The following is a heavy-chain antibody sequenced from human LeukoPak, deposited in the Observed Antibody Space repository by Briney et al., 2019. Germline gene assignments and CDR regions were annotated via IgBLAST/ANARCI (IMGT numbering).Heavy chain of an antibody. CDR3: SSLSMASLDY. V-gene: IGHV3-48*03. Sequence: PGGSLRLSCAASGFTFSSYEMNWVRQAPGKGLEWVSYISSSGSTIYYADSVKGRFTISRDNAKNSLYLQMNSLRAEDTAVYYCSSLSMASLDYWGQGTLVTVSS. CDR2: ISSSGSTI. J-gene: IGHJ4*02. D-gene: IGHD6-6*01. CDR1: GFTFSSYE.